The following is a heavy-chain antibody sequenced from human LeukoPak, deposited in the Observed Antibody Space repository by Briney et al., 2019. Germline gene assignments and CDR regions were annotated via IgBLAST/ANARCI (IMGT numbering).Heavy chain of an antibody. Sequence: GGSLRLSCAASGFTFSSYGMHWVRQAPGKGLEWVSVIWFDGSSEYYANSVKGRFTISRDNSKNTLYLQMNSLRAEDTAVYYCARDHWGYCGSTSCYGLDYWGQGTLVTVSS. CDR2: IWFDGSSE. J-gene: IGHJ4*02. CDR1: GFTFSSYG. D-gene: IGHD2-2*01. CDR3: ARDHWGYCGSTSCYGLDY. V-gene: IGHV3-33*01.